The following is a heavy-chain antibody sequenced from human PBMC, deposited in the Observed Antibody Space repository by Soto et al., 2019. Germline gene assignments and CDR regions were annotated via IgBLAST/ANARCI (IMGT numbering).Heavy chain of an antibody. Sequence: GASVKVCCKASGGTFSSETITWVRQAPGQGLEWMGGIIPITDTANYAQNFQGRVTITADESTSTVYMELSSLRSEDTAVYYCATLVPAPIKLFPRLGWFDPWGQGTLVTVSS. CDR2: IIPITDTA. CDR3: ATLVPAPIKLFPRLGWFDP. V-gene: IGHV1-69*13. CDR1: GGTFSSET. J-gene: IGHJ5*02. D-gene: IGHD2-2*02.